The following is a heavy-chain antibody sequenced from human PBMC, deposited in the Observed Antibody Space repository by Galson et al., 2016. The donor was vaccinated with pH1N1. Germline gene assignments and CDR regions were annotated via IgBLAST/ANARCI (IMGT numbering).Heavy chain of an antibody. J-gene: IGHJ4*02. CDR1: GFTFSAHY. CDR2: IRHKDYGYTT. Sequence: SLRLSCAASGFTFSAHYTEWFRQAPGKGLEWVGRIRHKDYGYTTEYAASVRGRFTISRDENSLYLQMNSLKVEDTAVYFCARIQPAVLNAHDFWGQGTLVSVSS. V-gene: IGHV3-72*01. CDR3: ARIQPAVLNAHDF. D-gene: IGHD2-8*01.